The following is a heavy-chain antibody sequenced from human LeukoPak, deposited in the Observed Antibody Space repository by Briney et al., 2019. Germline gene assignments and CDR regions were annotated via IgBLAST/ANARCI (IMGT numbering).Heavy chain of an antibody. CDR1: GGSISGYY. CDR3: ARQADNSGSSLDYEY. CDR2: IYYRRTT. D-gene: IGHD1-26*01. V-gene: IGHV4-59*08. Sequence: PSETLSLTCTVSGGSISGYYWSWIRQPPGKGLEWIGYIYYRRTTNYNLSLKSRVAISVDTSKNQFSLKLSSVTAADTAVYYCARQADNSGSSLDYEYWGQGTLVTVSS. J-gene: IGHJ4*02.